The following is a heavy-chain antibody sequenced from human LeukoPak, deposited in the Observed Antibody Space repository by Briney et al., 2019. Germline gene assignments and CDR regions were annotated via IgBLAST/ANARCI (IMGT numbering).Heavy chain of an antibody. J-gene: IGHJ4*02. CDR1: GLTFSNYW. D-gene: IGHD3-16*01. CDR3: ARDGFGTGSN. CDR2: IKQDGSEK. Sequence: GGSLRLSCAASGLTFSNYWMDWVRQAPGKGLEWVANIKQDGSEKNYVDSVKGRFIISRDNAKNSLYLQMNTLRADGTAVYYCARDGFGTGSNWGQGTLVTVSS. V-gene: IGHV3-7*03.